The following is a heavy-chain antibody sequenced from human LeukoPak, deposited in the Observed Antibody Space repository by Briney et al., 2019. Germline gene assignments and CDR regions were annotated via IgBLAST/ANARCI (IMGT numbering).Heavy chain of an antibody. CDR3: ARDKYYARASYGMDV. CDR2: ISSSGSTI. D-gene: IGHD1-26*01. V-gene: IGHV3-11*01. CDR1: GSTFSDYY. Sequence: GGSLRLSCAASGSTFSDYYMSWIRQAPGKGLEWVSYISSSGSTIYYADSVKGRFTISRDNAKNSLYLQMNSLRAEDTAVYYCARDKYYARASYGMDVWGQGTTVTVSS. J-gene: IGHJ6*02.